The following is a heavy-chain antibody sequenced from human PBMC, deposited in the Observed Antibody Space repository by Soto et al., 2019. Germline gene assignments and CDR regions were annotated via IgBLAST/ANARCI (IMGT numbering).Heavy chain of an antibody. CDR1: GFTFSSYG. Sequence: LILSCAESGFTFSSYGMHWVRQAPVKGLEWVAVIWYDGSNKYYSDSLKGRFTTSRDNSKNTLYLQMNSLRAEDTSVYYFARARVANTVTTSLGLDFDYWGQGTMVTVSS. D-gene: IGHD4-4*01. CDR3: ARARVANTVTTSLGLDFDY. V-gene: IGHV3-33*01. CDR2: IWYDGSNK. J-gene: IGHJ4*02.